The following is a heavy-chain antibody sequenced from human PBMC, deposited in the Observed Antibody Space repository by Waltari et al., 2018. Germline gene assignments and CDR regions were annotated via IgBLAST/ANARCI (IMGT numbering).Heavy chain of an antibody. CDR3: ARDEKQWLDY. CDR2: ISSSSSYI. J-gene: IGHJ4*02. V-gene: IGHV3-21*01. Sequence: EVQLVESGGGLVKPGGSLRLSCAASGFTFSSYSMNWVRQAPGKGLEGVSSISSSSSYIYYADSVKGRFTISRDNAKNSLYLQMNSLRAEDTAVYYCARDEKQWLDYWGQGTLVTVSS. CDR1: GFTFSSYS. D-gene: IGHD6-19*01.